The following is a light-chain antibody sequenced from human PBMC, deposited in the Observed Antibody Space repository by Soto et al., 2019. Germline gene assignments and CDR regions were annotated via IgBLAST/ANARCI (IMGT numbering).Light chain of an antibody. CDR3: QQYHSYWT. CDR2: DAS. J-gene: IGKJ1*01. V-gene: IGKV1-5*01. CDR1: QNIRSR. Sequence: DSQMTHSPSTLSASVGDRVTITCRASQNIRSRLAWFQQKPGKAPKLLIYDASSLESGVPQRFSGSGSGTEFTLTISSLQTDDFSTYYCQQYHSYWTFGQGTKVDIK.